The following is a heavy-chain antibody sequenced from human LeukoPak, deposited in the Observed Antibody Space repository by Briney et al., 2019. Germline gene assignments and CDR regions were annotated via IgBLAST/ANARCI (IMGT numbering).Heavy chain of an antibody. V-gene: IGHV5-51*03. D-gene: IGHD1-1*01. CDR2: IYPGDSDT. J-gene: IGHJ3*02. CDR3: ASGYLPSHGLNCFDI. CDR1: GYSFSSYW. Sequence: KPGESLKISCKGSGYSFSSYWIGWVRQMPGKGLEWMGIIYPGDSDTRYSPSYQGQVTISADKSISTAYLQWSSLKASDTAMYYCASGYLPSHGLNCFDIWGQGTLVTVSS.